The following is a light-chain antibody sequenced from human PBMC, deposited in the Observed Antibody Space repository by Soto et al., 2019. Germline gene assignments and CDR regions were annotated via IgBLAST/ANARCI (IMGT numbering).Light chain of an antibody. Sequence: QSVLTQPASVSGSPGQSITISCTGTSGDVGGYNYVSWYQHHPGKAPKLMIYDVSSRPSGVSNRFSGSKSGNAASLIISGLQAEDEADYYCSSYTSSSTLSTYVFGTGTKVTVL. CDR2: DVS. J-gene: IGLJ1*01. V-gene: IGLV2-14*03. CDR1: SGDVGGYNY. CDR3: SSYTSSSTLSTYV.